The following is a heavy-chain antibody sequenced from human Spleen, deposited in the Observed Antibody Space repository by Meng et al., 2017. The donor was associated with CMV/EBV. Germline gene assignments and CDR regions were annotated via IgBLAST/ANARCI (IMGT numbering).Heavy chain of an antibody. CDR3: AREGVVVVAATLGDRSFDY. CDR1: GFTFSSYW. D-gene: IGHD2-15*01. J-gene: IGHJ4*02. Sequence: GESLKISCAASGFTFSSYWMSWVRQAPGKGLEWVANIKQDGSEKYYVDSVKGRFTISRDNAKNSLYLQMNSLRAEDTAVYYCAREGVVVVAATLGDRSFDYWGQGTLVTVLL. CDR2: IKQDGSEK. V-gene: IGHV3-7*01.